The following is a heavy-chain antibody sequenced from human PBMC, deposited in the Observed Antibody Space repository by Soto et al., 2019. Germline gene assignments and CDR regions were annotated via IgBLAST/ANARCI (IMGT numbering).Heavy chain of an antibody. D-gene: IGHD2-15*01. CDR1: GYTFTGYY. J-gene: IGHJ4*02. CDR3: ASPGYCSGGSCRLLKWNSLYY. Sequence: ASVKVSCKASGYTFTGYYMHWVRQAPGQGLEWMGWINPNSGGTNYAQKFQGWVTMTRDTSISTAYMELSRLRSDDTAVYYCASPGYCSGGSCRLLKWNSLYYWGQGTLVTVSS. CDR2: INPNSGGT. V-gene: IGHV1-2*04.